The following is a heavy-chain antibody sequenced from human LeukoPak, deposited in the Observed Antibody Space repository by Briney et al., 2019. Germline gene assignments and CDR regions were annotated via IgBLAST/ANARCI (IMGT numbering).Heavy chain of an antibody. CDR2: IIPIFGAA. CDR3: ARRSTGTTSFDY. Sequence: ASVKVSCKASGGTFSSYAISWVRQAPGQGLEWMGGIIPIFGAANYAQKFQGRVTITTDESTSTAYMELSSLRSEDTAVYYCARRSTGTTSFDYWGQGTLVTVSS. CDR1: GGTFSSYA. D-gene: IGHD1-7*01. V-gene: IGHV1-69*05. J-gene: IGHJ4*02.